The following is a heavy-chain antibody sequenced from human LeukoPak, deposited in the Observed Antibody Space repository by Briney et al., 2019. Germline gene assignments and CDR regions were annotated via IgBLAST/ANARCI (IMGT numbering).Heavy chain of an antibody. CDR3: ARVKRGYDSSGYLYYFDY. CDR1: GFTFSDYY. J-gene: IGHJ4*02. D-gene: IGHD3-22*01. CDR2: ISSSSSYT. V-gene: IGHV3-11*05. Sequence: PGGSLRFSCAASGFTFSDYYMSWIRQAPGKGLEWVSYISSSSSYTNYADSVKGRFTISRDNAKNSLYLQMNSLRAEDTAVYYCARVKRGYDSSGYLYYFDYWGQGTLVTVSS.